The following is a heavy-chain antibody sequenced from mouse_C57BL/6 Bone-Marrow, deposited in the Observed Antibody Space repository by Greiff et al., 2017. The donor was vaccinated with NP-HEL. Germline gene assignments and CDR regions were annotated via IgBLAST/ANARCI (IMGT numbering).Heavy chain of an antibody. J-gene: IGHJ3*01. CDR3: ADWFAY. CDR1: GFTFSSYG. Sequence: EVKLVESGGDLVKPGGSLKLSCAASGFTFSSYGMSWVRQTPDKRLEWVATFSSGGSYTYYPDSVKGRFTISRDNAKNTLYLQMSSLKSEDTAMYYCADWFAYWGQGTLVTVSA. V-gene: IGHV5-6*01. CDR2: FSSGGSYT.